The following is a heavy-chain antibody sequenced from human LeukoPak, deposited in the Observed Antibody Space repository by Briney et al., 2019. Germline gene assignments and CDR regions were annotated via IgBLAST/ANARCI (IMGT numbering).Heavy chain of an antibody. CDR2: IYYSGST. CDR3: AREYSYRAFDI. V-gene: IGHV4-61*08. D-gene: IGHD5-18*01. CDR1: GGSISSGGYY. Sequence: SETLSLTCTVSGGSISSGGYYWSWIRQPPGKGLEWIGYIYYSGSTNYNPSLKSRVTISVDTSKNQFSLKLSSVTAADTAVYYCAREYSYRAFDIWGQGTMVTVSS. J-gene: IGHJ3*02.